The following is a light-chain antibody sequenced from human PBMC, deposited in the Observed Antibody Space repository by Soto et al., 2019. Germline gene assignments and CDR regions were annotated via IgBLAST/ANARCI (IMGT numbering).Light chain of an antibody. CDR3: QTWGTGSHVV. CDR1: SGHSSYA. J-gene: IGLJ2*01. Sequence: QPVLTQSPSASASLGASVKLTCTLSSGHSSYAIAWHQQQPEQGPRFLMKLNSDGSHNKGDGIPDRFSGSRSGAERYLTTSSLQSEDEADYYCQTWGTGSHVVFGGGTKLTVL. CDR2: LNSDGSH. V-gene: IGLV4-69*01.